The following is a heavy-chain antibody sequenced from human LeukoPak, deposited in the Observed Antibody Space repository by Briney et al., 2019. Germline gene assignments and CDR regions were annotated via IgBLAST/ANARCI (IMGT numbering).Heavy chain of an antibody. Sequence: SETLSLTCTVSGGSISSYYWSWIRQPPGKGLEWIGYIYYSGSTNYNPSLKSRVTISVYTSKNHFSLRLSSVTAADTAVYFCARHADSGSGYYDYWGQGVLVTVSS. V-gene: IGHV4-59*08. CDR1: GGSISSYY. CDR2: IYYSGST. CDR3: ARHADSGSGYYDY. J-gene: IGHJ4*02. D-gene: IGHD3-3*01.